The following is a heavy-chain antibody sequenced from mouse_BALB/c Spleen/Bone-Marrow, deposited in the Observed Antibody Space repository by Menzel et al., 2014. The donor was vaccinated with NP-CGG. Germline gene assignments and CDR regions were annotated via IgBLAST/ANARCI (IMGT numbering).Heavy chain of an antibody. CDR1: GFSLTTYG. V-gene: IGHV2-6*02. CDR3: ARNPYGNYAMDY. CDR2: IWSDGST. Sequence: VQLQESGPGLVAPSQSLSITCTVSGFSLTTYGVHWVRQPPGKGLEWLVVIWSDGSTTYNSALKSRLSISKDNPKSQVFLKMNSLQTDDTAMYYCARNPYGNYAMDYWGQGTSVTVSS. J-gene: IGHJ4*01. D-gene: IGHD2-10*02.